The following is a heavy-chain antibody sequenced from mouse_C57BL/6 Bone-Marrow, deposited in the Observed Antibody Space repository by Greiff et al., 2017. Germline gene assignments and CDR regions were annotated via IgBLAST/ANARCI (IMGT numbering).Heavy chain of an antibody. J-gene: IGHJ2*01. D-gene: IGHD1-1*01. CDR1: EYEFPSHD. V-gene: IGHV5-2*01. Sequence: EVQLMESGGGLVQPGASLKLSCESNEYEFPSHDMSWVRKTPETRLELVAAINSDGGSTYYPDTLEKRFIISRDNTKKILYLQLSSLRCEETAVYYCARHSTTVAQNYWGQGTTLTVAS. CDR3: ARHSTTVAQNY. CDR2: INSDGGST.